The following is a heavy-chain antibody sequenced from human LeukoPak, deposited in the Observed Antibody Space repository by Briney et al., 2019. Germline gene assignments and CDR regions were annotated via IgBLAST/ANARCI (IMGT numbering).Heavy chain of an antibody. D-gene: IGHD3-16*01. CDR2: INPNSGGT. V-gene: IGHV1-2*02. Sequence: GASVKVSCKASGYTFTGYYMHWVRQAPGQGLEWMGWINPNSGGTNYAQKFQGRVTMTRDTSISTAYMELSRLRSDDTAVYYCARAEEGGAEYFQHWGQGTLVTVSS. CDR3: ARAEEGGAEYFQH. J-gene: IGHJ1*01. CDR1: GYTFTGYY.